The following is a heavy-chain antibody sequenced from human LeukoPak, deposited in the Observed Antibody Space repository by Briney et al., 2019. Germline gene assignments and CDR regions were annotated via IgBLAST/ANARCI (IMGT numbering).Heavy chain of an antibody. J-gene: IGHJ4*02. Sequence: GGSLRLSCAASGFTFSSYSMNWVRQAPGKGLEWVSSISSSSSYRYYADSVKGRFTISRDNAKNSLYLQMNSLRAEDTAVYYCARGRPGDFDYWGQGTLVTVSS. CDR2: ISSSSSYR. CDR1: GFTFSSYS. D-gene: IGHD1-14*01. CDR3: ARGRPGDFDY. V-gene: IGHV3-21*01.